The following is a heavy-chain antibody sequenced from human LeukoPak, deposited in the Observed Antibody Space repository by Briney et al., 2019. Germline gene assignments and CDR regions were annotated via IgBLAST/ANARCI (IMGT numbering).Heavy chain of an antibody. CDR2: ISSSSSYI. CDR1: GFTFSSFS. J-gene: IGHJ4*02. V-gene: IGHV3-21*01. Sequence: GGSLRLSCAASGFTFSSFSMNWVRQAPGKGLEWVSSISSSSSYIYYADSVKGRFTISRDKAKNSLYLQMNSLRAEDTAVYYCARGADILTGYVTFDYWGQGSLVTVSS. D-gene: IGHD3-9*01. CDR3: ARGADILTGYVTFDY.